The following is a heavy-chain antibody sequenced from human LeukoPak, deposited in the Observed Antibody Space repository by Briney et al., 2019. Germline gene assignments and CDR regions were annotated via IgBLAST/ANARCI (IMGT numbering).Heavy chain of an antibody. J-gene: IGHJ4*02. V-gene: IGHV3-53*01. Sequence: WGSLRLSCAASGFTVITNDMTWVRQAPGKGLEWVSVLYSDGNTKYADSVQGRFTISRDNSKNTLYLEMNSLSPDDTAVYYCARGVEPLAANTLAYWGQGTLFTVSS. CDR2: LYSDGNT. D-gene: IGHD1-14*01. CDR1: GFTVITND. CDR3: ARGVEPLAANTLAY.